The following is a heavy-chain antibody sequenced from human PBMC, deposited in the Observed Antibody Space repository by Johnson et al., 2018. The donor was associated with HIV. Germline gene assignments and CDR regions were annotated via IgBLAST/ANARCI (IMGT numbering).Heavy chain of an antibody. J-gene: IGHJ3*02. D-gene: IGHD3-10*01. CDR2: ISYHGSNK. CDR3: AKGRSGGSGAFDI. CDR1: GFTFSSYT. Sequence: QVQLVESGGGVVQPGRSLRLSCAASGFTFSSYTMHWVRQAPGKGLEWVAVISYHGSNKYYADSVTGRFTISRDNSKNTLYLQMNRLRPEDTAAYFCAKGRSGGSGAFDIWGQGTVVTVSS. V-gene: IGHV3-30*04.